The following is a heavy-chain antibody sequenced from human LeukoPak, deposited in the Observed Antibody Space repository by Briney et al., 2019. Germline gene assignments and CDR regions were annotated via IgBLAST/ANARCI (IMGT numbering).Heavy chain of an antibody. D-gene: IGHD2-2*01. J-gene: IGHJ4*02. CDR1: GGSISSGSYY. CDR3: AAYCSSTSSQSFDY. Sequence: LSLTCTVSGGSISSGSYYWSWIRQPAGKGLEWIGRIYASGSTNYNPSLKSRVTISLDTSKNQFSLMLSSVTAADTAVYYCAAYCSSTSSQSFDYWGQGTLVTVSS. CDR2: IYASGST. V-gene: IGHV4-61*02.